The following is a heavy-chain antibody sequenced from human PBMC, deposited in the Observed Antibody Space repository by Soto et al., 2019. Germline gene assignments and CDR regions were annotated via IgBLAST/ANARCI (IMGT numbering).Heavy chain of an antibody. V-gene: IGHV3-23*01. CDR1: GFTFSSYA. CDR3: AKAIEAESDYMWVTMVRGVTIGWFDP. Sequence: PGGSLRLSCASSGFTFSSYAMSWVRQAPGKGLEWVSAISGSGGSTYYADSVKGRFTISRDNSKNTLYLQMNSLRAEDTAVYYCAKAIEAESDYMWVTMVRGVTIGWFDPWGQGTLVTVSS. CDR2: ISGSGGST. J-gene: IGHJ5*02. D-gene: IGHD3-10*01.